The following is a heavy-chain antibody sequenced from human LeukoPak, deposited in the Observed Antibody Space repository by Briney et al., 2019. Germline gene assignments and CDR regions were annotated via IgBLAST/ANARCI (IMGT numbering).Heavy chain of an antibody. CDR2: INAGNGNT. CDR1: GGTFSSYA. D-gene: IGHD3-10*01. J-gene: IGHJ4*02. Sequence: GASVKVSCKASGGTFSSYAISWVRQAPGQRLEWMGWINAGNGNTKYSQKFQGRVTITRDTSASTAYMELSSLRSEDTAVYYCASGRFGELLVDYWGQGTLVTVSS. V-gene: IGHV1-3*01. CDR3: ASGRFGELLVDY.